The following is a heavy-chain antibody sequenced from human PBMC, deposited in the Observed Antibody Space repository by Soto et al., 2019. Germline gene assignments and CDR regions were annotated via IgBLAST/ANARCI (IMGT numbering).Heavy chain of an antibody. CDR3: ARDQSSYYDSSGYPLDY. D-gene: IGHD3-22*01. CDR2: ISSSSSYI. Sequence: GGSLRLSCAASGFTFSSYSMNWVRQAPGKGLEWVSSISSSSSYIYYADSVKGRFTISRDNAKNSLYLQMNSLRAEDTAVYYCARDQSSYYDSSGYPLDYGGQGTRVTVSS. J-gene: IGHJ4*02. CDR1: GFTFSSYS. V-gene: IGHV3-21*01.